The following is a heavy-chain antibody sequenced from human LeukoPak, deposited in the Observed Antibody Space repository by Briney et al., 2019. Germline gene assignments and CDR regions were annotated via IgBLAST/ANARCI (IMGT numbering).Heavy chain of an antibody. CDR1: GGPISSYY. D-gene: IGHD6-19*01. CDR2: IYYSGST. J-gene: IGHJ6*02. Sequence: SETLSLTCTVSGGPISSYYWSWIRQPPGKGLEWIGYIYYSGSTNYNPSLKSRVTISVDTSKNQFSLKLSSVTAADTAVYYCARGHFGSGWTYYYYYGMDVWGQGTTVTVSS. V-gene: IGHV4-59*01. CDR3: ARGHFGSGWTYYYYYGMDV.